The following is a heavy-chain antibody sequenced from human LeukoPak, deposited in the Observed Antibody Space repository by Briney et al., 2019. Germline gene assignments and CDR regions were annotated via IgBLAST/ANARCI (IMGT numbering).Heavy chain of an antibody. CDR3: ARDSGGGGGDFDY. V-gene: IGHV4-59*01. D-gene: IGHD2-15*01. J-gene: IGHJ4*02. CDR1: GGSFSGYY. Sequence: SETLSLTCAVYGGSFSGYYWSWIRQPPGKGLEWIGYIYYTGSTNYNPSLKSRVTISVDTSKNQFSLNLSSVTAADTAVYYCARDSGGGGGDFDYWGQGTLVTVSS. CDR2: IYYTGST.